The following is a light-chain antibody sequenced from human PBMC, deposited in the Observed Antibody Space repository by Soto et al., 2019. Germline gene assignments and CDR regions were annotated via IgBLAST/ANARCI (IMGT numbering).Light chain of an antibody. J-gene: IGKJ4*01. CDR1: QNVSRF. V-gene: IGKV3-11*01. Sequence: EIVLTQSPATLSLSPGERATLSCRASQNVSRFLAWYQRRPGQAPRLLIYDATNRASDIPARFSGSGSGTGFTLTISSLEPEDSAVYYCQQRSNWPPLTFGGGTKVEIK. CDR2: DAT. CDR3: QQRSNWPPLT.